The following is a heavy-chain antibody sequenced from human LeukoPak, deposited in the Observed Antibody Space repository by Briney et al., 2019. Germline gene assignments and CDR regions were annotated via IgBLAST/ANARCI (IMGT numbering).Heavy chain of an antibody. CDR3: ARVGTARVRTVYYFYYYMDV. Sequence: ASVQVSCKASGYTFSDYGISWVRQAPGKGLEWLGWTSIYNGATNFAPKFQGRATMTTDKSTGTAYMELKSLTSDDTAVYYCARVGTARVRTVYYFYYYMDVWGKGTTVAVSS. CDR2: TSIYNGAT. CDR1: GYTFSDYG. V-gene: IGHV1-18*01. J-gene: IGHJ6*03. D-gene: IGHD1-26*01.